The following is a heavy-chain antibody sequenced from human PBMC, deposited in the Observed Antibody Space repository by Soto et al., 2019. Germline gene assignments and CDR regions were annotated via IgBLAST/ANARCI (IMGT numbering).Heavy chain of an antibody. V-gene: IGHV4-31*03. J-gene: IGHJ5*02. CDR1: CGSISSGGYY. CDR3: ARRGTGTSQGFDP. D-gene: IGHD1-1*01. Sequence: SETLSLTCTFSCGSISSGGYYWSWIRQHPGKGLEWIGYIYYSGSTYYNPSLKSRVTISVDTSKNQFSLKLSSVTAADTAVYYCARRGTGTSQGFDPWGQGTLVTVSS. CDR2: IYYSGST.